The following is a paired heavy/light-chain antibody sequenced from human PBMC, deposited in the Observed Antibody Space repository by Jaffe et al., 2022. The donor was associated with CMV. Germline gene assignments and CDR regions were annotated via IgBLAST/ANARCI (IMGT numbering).Light chain of an antibody. V-gene: IGLV3-25*03. Sequence: SYELTQPPSVSVSPGQTARITCSGDALPKQYAYWYQQKPGQAPVLVIYKDSERPSGIPERFSGSSSGTTVTLTISGVQAEDEADYYCQSADSSGTYADVVFGGGTKLTVL. CDR3: QSADSSGTYADVV. CDR2: KDS. J-gene: IGLJ2*01. CDR1: ALPKQY.
Heavy chain of an antibody. CDR1: GGSISSYY. J-gene: IGHJ5*02. V-gene: IGHV4-59*08. D-gene: IGHD3-3*01. CDR3: ARHNRLWSGYPIKTGRNWFDP. CDR2: IYYSGST. Sequence: QVQLQESGPGLVKPSETLSLTCTVSGGSISSYYWSWIRQPPGKGLEWIGYIYYSGSTNYNPSLKSRVTISVDTSKNQFSLKLSSVTAADTAVYYCARHNRLWSGYPIKTGRNWFDPWGQGTLVTVSS.